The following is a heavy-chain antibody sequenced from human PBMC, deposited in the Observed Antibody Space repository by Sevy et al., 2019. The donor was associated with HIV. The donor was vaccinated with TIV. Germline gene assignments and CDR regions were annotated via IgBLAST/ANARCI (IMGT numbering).Heavy chain of an antibody. CDR3: ATLYTYYDFWSGSTLYGMDV. CDR2: INPNRGGT. J-gene: IGHJ6*02. D-gene: IGHD3-3*01. V-gene: IGHV1-2*02. Sequence: ASVKVSCKASGYTFTGYYMHWVRQAPGQGLEWMGWINPNRGGTNYAQKFQGRVTMTRDTSISTAYMELGRLRSDDTAVYYCATLYTYYDFWSGSTLYGMDVWGQGTTVTVSS. CDR1: GYTFTGYY.